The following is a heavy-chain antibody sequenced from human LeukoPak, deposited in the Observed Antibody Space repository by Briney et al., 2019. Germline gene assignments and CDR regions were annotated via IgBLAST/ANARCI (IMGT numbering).Heavy chain of an antibody. D-gene: IGHD2/OR15-2a*01. CDR3: ARAPYLERRPHYYYYMDV. Sequence: GGSLRLSCAASGFTFSSYWMSWVRQAPGKGLEWVANIKQDGSEKYYVDSVKGRFTISRDNAKNSLYLQMNSLRAEDTAVYYCARAPYLERRPHYYYYMDVWGKGTTVTVSS. V-gene: IGHV3-7*01. CDR1: GFTFSSYW. CDR2: IKQDGSEK. J-gene: IGHJ6*03.